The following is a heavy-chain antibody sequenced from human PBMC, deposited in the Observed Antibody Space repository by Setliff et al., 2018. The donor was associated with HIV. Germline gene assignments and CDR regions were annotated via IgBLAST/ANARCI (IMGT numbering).Heavy chain of an antibody. J-gene: IGHJ4*02. CDR1: GGSTTSGGYY. Sequence: TLSLTCSVSGGSTTSGGYYWSWVRQHPGKGLEYIGYIYCSGSTYYNPSLKSRVTMSIDTSTQQFFLNVTSVTAADTAVYYCAGFSYNFWVYRFDHWGQGALVTVSS. CDR3: AGFSYNFWVYRFDH. V-gene: IGHV4-31*03. D-gene: IGHD3-3*01. CDR2: IYCSGST.